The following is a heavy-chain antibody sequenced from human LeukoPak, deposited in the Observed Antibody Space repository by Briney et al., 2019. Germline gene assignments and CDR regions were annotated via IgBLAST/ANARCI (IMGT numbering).Heavy chain of an antibody. CDR3: ARDIVVVVAATGLDY. V-gene: IGHV3-30*02. CDR1: GLTFSSYG. CDR2: IRYDGSNK. J-gene: IGHJ4*02. D-gene: IGHD2-15*01. Sequence: GGSLRLSCAASGLTFSSYGMHWVRQAPGKGLEWVAFIRYDGSNKYYADSVKGRFTISRDNAKNSLYLQMNSLRAEDTAVYYCARDIVVVVAATGLDYWGQGTLVTVSS.